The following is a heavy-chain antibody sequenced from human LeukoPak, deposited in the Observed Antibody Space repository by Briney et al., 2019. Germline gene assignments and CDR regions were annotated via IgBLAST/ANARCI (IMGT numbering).Heavy chain of an antibody. J-gene: IGHJ4*02. CDR2: IDPSDSET. Sequence: GESLKISCKASGYSFTSYWIGWVRHMPGKGLEWMVIIDPSDSETRYTPSFQGQVTISVDKSLTTAYLQWNSLKASDTAMYYCARQTAMGRSGDYWGQGTLVTVSS. CDR3: ARQTAMGRSGDY. CDR1: GYSFTSYW. D-gene: IGHD7-27*01. V-gene: IGHV5-51*01.